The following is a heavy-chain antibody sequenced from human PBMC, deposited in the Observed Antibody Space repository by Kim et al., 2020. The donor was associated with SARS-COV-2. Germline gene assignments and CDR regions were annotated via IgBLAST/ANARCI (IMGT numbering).Heavy chain of an antibody. J-gene: IGHJ5*02. V-gene: IGHV1-69*04. CDR1: GGTFSSYA. CDR2: IIPILGIA. Sequence: SVKVSCKASGGTFSSYAISWVRQAPGQGLEWMGRIIPILGIANYAQKFQGRVTITADKSTSTAYMELSSLRSEDTAVYYCARGAQGDCSSTSCYNLGIGWFDPWGQGTLVTVSS. D-gene: IGHD2-2*02. CDR3: ARGAQGDCSSTSCYNLGIGWFDP.